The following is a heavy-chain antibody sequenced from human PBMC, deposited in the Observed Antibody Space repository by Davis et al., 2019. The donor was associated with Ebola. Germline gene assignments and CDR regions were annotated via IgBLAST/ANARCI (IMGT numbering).Heavy chain of an antibody. J-gene: IGHJ6*02. CDR2: ISYDGSNK. V-gene: IGHV3-30*18. D-gene: IGHD3-22*01. CDR3: AKSTYYDSSGYYSPYYYYYGMDV. Sequence: GGSLRLSCTGSGFTFGDYAMSWVRQAPGKGLEWVAVISYDGSNKYYADSVKGRFTISRDNSKNTLYLQMNSLRAEDTAVYYCAKSTYYDSSGYYSPYYYYYGMDVWGQGTTVTVSS. CDR1: GFTFGDYA.